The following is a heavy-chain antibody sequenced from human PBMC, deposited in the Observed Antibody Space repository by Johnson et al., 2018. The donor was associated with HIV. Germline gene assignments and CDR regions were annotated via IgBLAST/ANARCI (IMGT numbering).Heavy chain of an antibody. CDR2: ISWNSGSI. V-gene: IGHV3-9*01. D-gene: IGHD1-26*01. Sequence: VHLVESGGGLVQPGRSLRLSCAASGFTFDDYAMHWVRQAPGKGLEWVSGISWNSGSIGYADSVKGRFTISRDNAKNSLYLQMNSLRAEDTALYYCARAVGAGGIWGQGTMVTVSS. J-gene: IGHJ3*02. CDR3: ARAVGAGGI. CDR1: GFTFDDYA.